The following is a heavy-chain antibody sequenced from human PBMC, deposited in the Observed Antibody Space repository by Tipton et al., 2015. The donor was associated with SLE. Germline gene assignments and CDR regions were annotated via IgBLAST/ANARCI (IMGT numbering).Heavy chain of an antibody. D-gene: IGHD3-10*01. CDR2: IYYSGRT. J-gene: IGHJ5*02. V-gene: IGHV4-31*03. CDR1: GDSISRSGYY. Sequence: LRLSCTVSGDSISRSGYYWGWIRLHPVKGLEWMGYIYYSGRTYYNPSLESRVTISVDTSKNQFSLQLTSVTAADTAVYYCARDRTVRGPGWFDPWGQGTLVTVSS. CDR3: ARDRTVRGPGWFDP.